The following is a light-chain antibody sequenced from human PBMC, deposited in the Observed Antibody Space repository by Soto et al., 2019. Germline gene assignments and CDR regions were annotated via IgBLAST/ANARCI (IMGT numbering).Light chain of an antibody. V-gene: IGLV2-14*03. CDR3: RSYTRDGTHV. CDR1: SSDVGGYRF. CDR2: DVS. J-gene: IGLJ2*01. Sequence: QSALTQPASVSGSPGQSVTISCTGTSSDVGGYRFVSWYQQHPGKAPNLMIFDVSNRPSGVSNRFSGSKSGNTASLTISGLQVEDEDDYYCRSYTRDGTHVFGGGTKLTVL.